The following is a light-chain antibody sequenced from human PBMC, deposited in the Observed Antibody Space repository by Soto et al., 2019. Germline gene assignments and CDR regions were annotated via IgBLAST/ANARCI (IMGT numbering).Light chain of an antibody. Sequence: IVMTQSPDSLTVSLSETAXISCKSSDSVIYNSNNKTFLAWFQQKPGPPPKLXXDWASTREDGGPDRFSGSGSGTDFTRTISSLQAEDVAVYYCQQYYTAPLTFGGGTKVDIK. CDR3: QQYYTAPLT. CDR2: WAS. J-gene: IGKJ4*01. CDR1: DSVIYNSNNKTF. V-gene: IGKV4-1*01.